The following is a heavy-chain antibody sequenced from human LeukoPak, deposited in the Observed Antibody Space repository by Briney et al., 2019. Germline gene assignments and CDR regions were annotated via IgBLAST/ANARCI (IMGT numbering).Heavy chain of an antibody. V-gene: IGHV4-31*03. Sequence: SQTLSLTCTVSGGSISSGGYYWSWIRQHRGKGLEWIGYIYYSGSPYYNPSLKSRVTISVDTSKNQFSLKLSSVTAADTAVYYCARGRIYGSERAFDFWGQGTLVTVSS. D-gene: IGHD3-10*01. J-gene: IGHJ4*02. CDR1: GGSISSGGYY. CDR3: ARGRIYGSERAFDF. CDR2: IYYSGSP.